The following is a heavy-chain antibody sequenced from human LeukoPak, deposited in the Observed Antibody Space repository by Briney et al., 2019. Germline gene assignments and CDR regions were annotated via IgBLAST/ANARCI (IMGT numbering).Heavy chain of an antibody. CDR2: ISSSGSTI. J-gene: IGHJ6*03. CDR1: GFTFSSYE. CDR3: ARGITYYYDSSGYPTFYYMDV. Sequence: PGGSLRLSCAASGFTFSSYEMNWVRQAPGKGLEWVSYISSSGSTIYYADSVKGRFTISRDSAKNSLDLQMNSLRAEDTAVYYCARGITYYYDSSGYPTFYYMDVWGKGTTVTVSS. D-gene: IGHD3-22*01. V-gene: IGHV3-48*03.